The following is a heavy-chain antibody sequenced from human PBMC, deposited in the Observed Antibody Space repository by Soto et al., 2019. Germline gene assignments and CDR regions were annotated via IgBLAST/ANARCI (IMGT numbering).Heavy chain of an antibody. Sequence: GGSLRLSCAASGFTYSSSVMSWVRQAPGKGLEWVSIVSGIGSNTYYADSVKGRFTISRDNSKNTLYLQMNSLRAEDTALYYCAKIKGSSWYYFDDWGQGTLVTVSS. CDR1: GFTYSSSV. CDR2: VSGIGSNT. J-gene: IGHJ4*02. V-gene: IGHV3-23*01. D-gene: IGHD6-13*01. CDR3: AKIKGSSWYYFDD.